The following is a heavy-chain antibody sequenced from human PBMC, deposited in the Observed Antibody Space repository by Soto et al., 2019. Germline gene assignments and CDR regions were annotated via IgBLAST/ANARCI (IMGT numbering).Heavy chain of an antibody. Sequence: SVKVSCKASGGTFDIFSISWVRQAPGQGLEWTGGIIPIFGTAEYSQKFQGRVTITADESTSTSYMKLNSLRFEDTAVYYCAKENRDDDSGWYSSTDWFDPWGQGTLVTVSS. J-gene: IGHJ5*02. V-gene: IGHV1-69*13. CDR1: GGTFDIFS. D-gene: IGHD6-19*01. CDR2: IIPIFGTA. CDR3: AKENRDDDSGWYSSTDWFDP.